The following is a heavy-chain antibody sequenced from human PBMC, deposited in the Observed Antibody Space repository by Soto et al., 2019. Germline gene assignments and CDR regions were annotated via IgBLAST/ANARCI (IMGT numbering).Heavy chain of an antibody. CDR2: ISGSGGST. D-gene: IGHD1-1*01. Sequence: PGESMQVSCAASGFTFSSYAMSWVRQAPGKGLEWVSAISGSGGSTYYADSVKGRFTISRDNSKNTRYLQLNSLRAEDTAVYYCAKAGTGTLPTFFDYWGQGTLVTVSS. V-gene: IGHV3-23*01. CDR3: AKAGTGTLPTFFDY. J-gene: IGHJ4*02. CDR1: GFTFSSYA.